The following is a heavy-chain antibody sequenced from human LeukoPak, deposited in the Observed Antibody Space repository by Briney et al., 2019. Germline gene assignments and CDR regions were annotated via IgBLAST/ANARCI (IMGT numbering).Heavy chain of an antibody. D-gene: IGHD1-26*01. J-gene: IGHJ4*02. Sequence: SETLSLTCAVHGGSFNGYYWSWIRRPPGKGLEWIGEINDSRSTKYNPSLKSRVTISVDTSKNQFSLKLSSVTAADTAVYYCARWRGGSYFYYFDYWGQGTLVTVSS. CDR1: GGSFNGYY. CDR3: ARWRGGSYFYYFDY. V-gene: IGHV4-34*01. CDR2: INDSRST.